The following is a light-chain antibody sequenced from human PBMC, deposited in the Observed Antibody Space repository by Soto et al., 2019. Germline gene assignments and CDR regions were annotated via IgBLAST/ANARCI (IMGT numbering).Light chain of an antibody. CDR1: QSISSW. CDR2: DAS. J-gene: IGKJ4*01. V-gene: IGKV1-5*01. CDR3: QQYDNYKPLT. Sequence: DIQMTQSPSTLSASVGDRVTITCRASQSISSWLAWYQQKQGKAPKLLIFDASSLENGTPSRFSGRRSGTLFTLTINGLQPDYLATYYCQQYDNYKPLTFGGGTKVDIK.